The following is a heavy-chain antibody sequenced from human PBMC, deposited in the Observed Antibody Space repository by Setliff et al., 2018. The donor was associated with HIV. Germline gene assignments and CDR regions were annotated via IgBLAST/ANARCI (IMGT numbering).Heavy chain of an antibody. CDR2: IYHSGST. CDR1: GGSISRSNW. V-gene: IGHV4-4*02. D-gene: IGHD3-22*01. Sequence: SETLSLTCAVSGGSISRSNWWSWVRQPPGKGLEWIGEIYHSGSTNYNPSLKSRVTISVDKSKNQFSLKLSSVTAADTAVYYCARVKYYYDSSGSSKWGVIAFDIWGQGTMVT. CDR3: ARVKYYYDSSGSSKWGVIAFDI. J-gene: IGHJ3*02.